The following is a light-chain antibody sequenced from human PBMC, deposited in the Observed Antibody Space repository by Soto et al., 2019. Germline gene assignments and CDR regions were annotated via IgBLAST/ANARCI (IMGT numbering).Light chain of an antibody. V-gene: IGLV2-14*01. CDR2: EVS. Sequence: QSALTQPASVSGSPGQSITIPCTGTSSDIGNYNYVSWYQQHPGKAPKLMIYEVSNRPSGVSYRFSGSKSGYTASLTISGLQAEDEAHYYCSSYTGRAMAVFGGGTKLTVL. J-gene: IGLJ3*02. CDR3: SSYTGRAMAV. CDR1: SSDIGNYNY.